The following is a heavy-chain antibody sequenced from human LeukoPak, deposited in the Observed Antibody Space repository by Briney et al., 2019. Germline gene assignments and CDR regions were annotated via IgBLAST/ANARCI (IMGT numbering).Heavy chain of an antibody. CDR2: LYYSGNT. J-gene: IGHJ4*02. CDR3: AGVYGYNFYYFDY. CDR1: GGSISSYY. Sequence: SETLSLTCTVSGGSISSYYWSWIRQPPGKGLEWIAYLYYSGNTNYSPSLKSRVTISVDTSKNQFSLKLTSVTAADTALYYCAGVYGYNFYYFDYWGQGILVTVSS. D-gene: IGHD5-24*01. V-gene: IGHV4-59*01.